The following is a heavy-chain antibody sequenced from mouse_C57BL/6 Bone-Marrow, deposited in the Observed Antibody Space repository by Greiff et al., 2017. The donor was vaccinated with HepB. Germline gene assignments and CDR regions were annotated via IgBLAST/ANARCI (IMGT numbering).Heavy chain of an antibody. J-gene: IGHJ3*01. CDR1: GYTFTSYW. CDR3: AKSGTRWLAY. Sequence: VQLQHPGAELVKPGASVKLSCKASGYTFTSYWMHWVKQRPGQGLEWIGMIHPNSGSTNYNEKFKSKATLTVDKSPSTAYMQLSSLTSEDSAVYYCAKSGTRWLAYWGQGTLVTVSA. V-gene: IGHV1-64*01. D-gene: IGHD4-1*01. CDR2: IHPNSGST.